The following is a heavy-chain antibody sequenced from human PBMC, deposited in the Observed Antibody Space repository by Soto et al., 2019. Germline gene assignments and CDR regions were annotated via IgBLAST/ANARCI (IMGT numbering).Heavy chain of an antibody. CDR2: ISGSGGST. CDR3: AKGVPGIAVAGTGYFQH. V-gene: IGHV3-23*01. Sequence: PGGSLRLSCAASGFTFGSYAMSWVRQAPGKGLEWVSAISGSGGSTYYADSVKGRFTISRDNPKNTLYLQMNSLRAEDTAVYYCAKGVPGIAVAGTGYFQHWGQGTLVTVSS. J-gene: IGHJ1*01. CDR1: GFTFGSYA. D-gene: IGHD6-19*01.